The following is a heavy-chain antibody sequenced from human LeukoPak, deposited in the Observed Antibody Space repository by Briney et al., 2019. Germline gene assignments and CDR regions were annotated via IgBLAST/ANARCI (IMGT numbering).Heavy chain of an antibody. CDR1: GGSFSGYY. Sequence: SETLSLTCAVYGGSFSGYYWSWIRQPPGKGLEWIGEINHSGSTNYNPSLKSRVTISVDTSKNQFSLKLSSVTAEDTAVYYCAKTPHDYGDYVCDYWGQGTLVTVSS. D-gene: IGHD4-17*01. J-gene: IGHJ4*02. V-gene: IGHV4-34*01. CDR2: INHSGST. CDR3: AKTPHDYGDYVCDY.